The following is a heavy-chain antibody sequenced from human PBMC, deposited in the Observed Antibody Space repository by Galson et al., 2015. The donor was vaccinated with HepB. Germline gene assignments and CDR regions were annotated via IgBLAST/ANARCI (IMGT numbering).Heavy chain of an antibody. D-gene: IGHD4-11*01. CDR2: IKQDGSEK. V-gene: IGHV3-7*03. J-gene: IGHJ4*02. CDR1: GFTFSSYW. Sequence: SLRLSCAASGFTFSSYWMSWVRQAPGKGLEWVANIKQDGSEKYYVDSVKGRFTISRDNAKNSLYLQMNSLRAEDTAVYYCARVPLDYSNYRGDYWGQGTLVTVSS. CDR3: ARVPLDYSNYRGDY.